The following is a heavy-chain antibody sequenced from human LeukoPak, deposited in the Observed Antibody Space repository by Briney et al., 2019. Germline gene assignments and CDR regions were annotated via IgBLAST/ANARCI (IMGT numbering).Heavy chain of an antibody. CDR3: ARDAGSSSWYGLCQFDY. J-gene: IGHJ4*02. Sequence: GGSLRLSCAASGFTFHNFGMHWVRQAPGQGLEWLTFIQYDGNNKNYADSVKGRFTISRDNSKNTLYLQLNSLRTEDTAVYYCARDAGSSSWYGLCQFDYWGQGTLVTVSS. CDR2: IQYDGNNK. V-gene: IGHV3-30*02. D-gene: IGHD6-13*01. CDR1: GFTFHNFG.